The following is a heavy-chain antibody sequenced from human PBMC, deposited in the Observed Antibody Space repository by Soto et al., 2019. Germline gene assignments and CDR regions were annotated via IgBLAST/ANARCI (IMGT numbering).Heavy chain of an antibody. CDR1: GLTREDYI. CDR2: INWNGVTT. Sequence: ALRVSWVASGLTREDYIVFWVRQAPGEGPEWVSSINWNGVTTYYSDSVRGRFTISRDNAKKSLYLQMNSLTPDDTAFYYCAKSVDGYNYEYFQHWGRGTLVTVSS. J-gene: IGHJ1*01. CDR3: AKSVDGYNYEYFQH. V-gene: IGHV3-9*01. D-gene: IGHD5-12*01.